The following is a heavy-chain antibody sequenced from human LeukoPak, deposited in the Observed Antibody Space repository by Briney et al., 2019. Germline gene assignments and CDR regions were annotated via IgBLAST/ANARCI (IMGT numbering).Heavy chain of an antibody. D-gene: IGHD5-18*01. CDR3: VRGQLWFNYYYGMDV. V-gene: IGHV3-48*03. CDR1: GFTFSSYE. CDR2: ISSSGSTI. J-gene: IGHJ6*02. Sequence: GGSLRLSCAASGFTFSSYEMNWVRQAPGKGLEWVPYISSSGSTIYYADSVKGRFTISRDNAKNSLYLQMNSLRAEDTAVYYCVRGQLWFNYYYGMDVWGQGTTVTVSS.